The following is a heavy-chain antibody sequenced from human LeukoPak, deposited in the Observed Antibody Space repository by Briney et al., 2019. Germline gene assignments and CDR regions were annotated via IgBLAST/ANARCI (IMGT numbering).Heavy chain of an antibody. CDR3: AKSKNIAAAGTRVYGMDV. D-gene: IGHD6-13*01. V-gene: IGHV3-21*01. J-gene: IGHJ6*02. CDR2: ISSSSSSYI. CDR1: GFTFSNYD. Sequence: GGSLRLSCAASGFTFSNYDLNWVRQAPGKGLEWVSSISSSSSSYIYYADSVKGRFTISRDNAKNSLYLQMNSLRAEDTAVYYCAKSKNIAAAGTRVYGMDVWGQGTTVTVSS.